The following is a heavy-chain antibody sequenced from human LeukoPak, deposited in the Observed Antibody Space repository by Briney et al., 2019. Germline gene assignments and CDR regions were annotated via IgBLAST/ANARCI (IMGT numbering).Heavy chain of an antibody. CDR1: GYTFTSYY. CDR2: INPSGDST. Sequence: ASVKVSCKASGYTFTSYYMHWVRQAPGQGLEWMGMINPSGDSTSYTQKFQGRISMTRDTSTSTVYLDLSSLRSEDTAVYYCARDIAADHTTYFLHWGQGGLVTVSS. V-gene: IGHV1-46*01. D-gene: IGHD6-13*01. J-gene: IGHJ1*01. CDR3: ARDIAADHTTYFLH.